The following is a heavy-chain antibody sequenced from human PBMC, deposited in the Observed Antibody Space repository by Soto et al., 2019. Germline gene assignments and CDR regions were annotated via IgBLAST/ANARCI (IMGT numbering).Heavy chain of an antibody. Sequence: SETLSLTCTFSGGSISSSRYYLGWIRQPPGKGLEWIGNIHYSGSTYYNPSLKSRVTISVDTSKNQFSLKLTSVTAADTAVYYCAYSSTPFDYWGQGTLVTVSS. J-gene: IGHJ4*02. V-gene: IGHV4-39*01. CDR3: AYSSTPFDY. CDR2: IHYSGST. CDR1: GGSISSSRYY. D-gene: IGHD6-13*01.